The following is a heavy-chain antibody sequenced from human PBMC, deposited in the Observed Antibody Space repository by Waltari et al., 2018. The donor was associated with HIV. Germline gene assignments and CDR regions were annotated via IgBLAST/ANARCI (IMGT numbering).Heavy chain of an antibody. J-gene: IGHJ6*02. D-gene: IGHD1-26*01. Sequence: EVQLVESGRGLVQPGRSLRLSCSGPGVTFADAGLSLLRQAPGKGLEWVGCITSETYGGTAEYAASVTGRFVISREDSKRIAYLQMNSLEIEDTGVYYCSRPSGTLHSYGMDVWGQGTTVTVSS. CDR1: GVTFADAG. CDR3: SRPSGTLHSYGMDV. V-gene: IGHV3-49*03. CDR2: ITSETYGGTA.